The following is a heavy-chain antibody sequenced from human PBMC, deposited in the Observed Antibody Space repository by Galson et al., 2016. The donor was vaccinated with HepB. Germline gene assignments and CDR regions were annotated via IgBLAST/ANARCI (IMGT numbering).Heavy chain of an antibody. CDR1: GFTFSTYW. V-gene: IGHV3-74*01. J-gene: IGHJ4*02. Sequence: SLRLSCAASGFTFSTYWMHWVRQAPGKGLVWVSRILSDGSNTTYADSVKGRFTISRDNAKNTLYLQMNSLRAEDTAVYYCARETLTLENWGQGTLVTVSS. CDR3: ARETLTLEN. CDR2: ILSDGSNT.